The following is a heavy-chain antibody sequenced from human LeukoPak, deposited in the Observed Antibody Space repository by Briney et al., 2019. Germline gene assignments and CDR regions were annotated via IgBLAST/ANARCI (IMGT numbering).Heavy chain of an antibody. V-gene: IGHV4-59*01. Sequence: PSETLSLTCTVSGGSISSYYWSWIRQPPGKGLEWIGYIYYSGSTNYNPSLKSRVTISVDTSKNQFPLKLSSVTAADTAVYYCAREVAYDFWSGYFDYWGQGTLVTVSS. CDR1: GGSISSYY. CDR2: IYYSGST. D-gene: IGHD3-3*01. J-gene: IGHJ4*02. CDR3: AREVAYDFWSGYFDY.